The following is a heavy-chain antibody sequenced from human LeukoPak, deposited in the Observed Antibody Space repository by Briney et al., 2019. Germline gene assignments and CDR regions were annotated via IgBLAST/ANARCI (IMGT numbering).Heavy chain of an antibody. D-gene: IGHD3-10*01. J-gene: IGHJ4*02. CDR3: AKRRGSGSYYGFDY. CDR2: ISGSGGST. V-gene: IGHV3-23*01. CDR1: GFTFSSYA. Sequence: PGGSLRLSCAASGFTFSSYAMSWVRQAPGKGLEWVSAISGSGGSTYYADSVKGRFTISRDNSRNTLYLQMNSLRAEDTAVYYCAKRRGSGSYYGFDYWGQGTLVTVSS.